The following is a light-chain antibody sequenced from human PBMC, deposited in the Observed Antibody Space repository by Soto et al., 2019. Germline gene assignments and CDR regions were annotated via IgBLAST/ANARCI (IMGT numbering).Light chain of an antibody. CDR2: DAS. Sequence: IQMTQSPSTLSASVGDRVTIACRASQNINNWIAWYQQKPGKAPKFLIYDASTLESGVSSRFSGSGFGTEFSLTISSLQPDDFGSYYCQHMRTFGQGTKVEIK. V-gene: IGKV1-5*01. J-gene: IGKJ1*01. CDR3: QHMRT. CDR1: QNINNW.